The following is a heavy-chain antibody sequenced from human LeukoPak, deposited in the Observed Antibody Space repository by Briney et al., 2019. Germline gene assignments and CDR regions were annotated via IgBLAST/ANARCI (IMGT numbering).Heavy chain of an antibody. Sequence: GGSLRLSCAASGFTFSSYWMHWVRQAPGKGLVWVSRINTDGSSTSYADSVKGRFTISRDNAKNTLYLQMNSLRAEDTAVYYCVRQRAGGNWFDLWGQGTLVTVSS. CDR1: GFTFSSYW. V-gene: IGHV3-74*01. CDR2: INTDGSST. CDR3: VRQRAGGNWFDL. J-gene: IGHJ5*02. D-gene: IGHD3-10*01.